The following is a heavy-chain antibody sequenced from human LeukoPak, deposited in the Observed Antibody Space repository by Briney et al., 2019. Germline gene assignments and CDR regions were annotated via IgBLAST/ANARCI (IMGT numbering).Heavy chain of an antibody. J-gene: IGHJ4*02. CDR2: IYNSGST. D-gene: IGHD2-2*02. Sequence: TSETLSLTCTVSGDSISSSRYYWGWIRQPPGKGLEWIGSIYNSGSTYYNPSLRSRVAISVDTSKNQFSLKLSSVTAADTAVFYCARVSHCGSTSCYTGALGFWGQGTLVTVSS. CDR1: GDSISSSRYY. CDR3: ARVSHCGSTSCYTGALGF. V-gene: IGHV4-39*07.